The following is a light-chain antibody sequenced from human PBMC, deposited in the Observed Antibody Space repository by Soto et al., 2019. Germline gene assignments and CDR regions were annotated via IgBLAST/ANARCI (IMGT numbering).Light chain of an antibody. CDR1: QSLSSY. V-gene: IGKV3-11*01. J-gene: IGKJ4*01. CDR2: DAS. CDR3: QQRYNWPLT. Sequence: EIVLTQSPATLSLSPGERATLYCRASQSLSSYLAWYQQKPGQAPRLLIYDASNRAAGIPARFRGSGSGADFTLTISSLEPEDFAIYYCQQRYNWPLTFGGGTKVDIK.